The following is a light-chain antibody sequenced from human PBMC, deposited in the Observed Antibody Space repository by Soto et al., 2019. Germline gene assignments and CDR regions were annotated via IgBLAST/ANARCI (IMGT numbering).Light chain of an antibody. J-gene: IGLJ1*01. CDR3: TSYAGGNNV. CDR2: EVN. Sequence: QSVLTQPPSASGSPGQSFTISCTGTSSDVGGYNYVSWYQKHPGKAPKLMVYEVNKRPSGVPDRFSGSKSGNTASLTVSGLQAEDEADYYCTSYAGGNNVFGTGTKLTVL. V-gene: IGLV2-8*01. CDR1: SSDVGGYNY.